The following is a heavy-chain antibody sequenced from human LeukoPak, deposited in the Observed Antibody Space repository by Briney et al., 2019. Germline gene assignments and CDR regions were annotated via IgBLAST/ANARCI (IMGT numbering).Heavy chain of an antibody. CDR2: INSDGSST. D-gene: IGHD6-19*01. CDR1: GFTFSSYW. V-gene: IGHV3-74*01. CDR3: AREGPYSSGWYYFDY. J-gene: IGHJ4*02. Sequence: PGGSLRLSCAASGFTFSSYWMHWVRQAPGKGLVWVSRINSDGSSTSYADSVKGRFTISRDNAKNTLYLQMNSLRAEDTAVYYCAREGPYSSGWYYFDYWGQGTLVTVSS.